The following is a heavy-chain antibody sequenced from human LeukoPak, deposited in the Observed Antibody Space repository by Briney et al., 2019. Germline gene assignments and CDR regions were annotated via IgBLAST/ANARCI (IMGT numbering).Heavy chain of an antibody. V-gene: IGHV1-69*13. Sequence: GASVKVSCKASGGTFSSYAISWVRQAPGQGLEWMGGIIPIFGTANYAQKFQGRVTITADESTSTAYMELSSLRSEGTAVYYCARGPHPVVVVAAIERPPTSDYYYYMDVWGKGTTVTISS. D-gene: IGHD2-15*01. CDR2: IIPIFGTA. CDR3: ARGPHPVVVVAAIERPPTSDYYYYMDV. CDR1: GGTFSSYA. J-gene: IGHJ6*03.